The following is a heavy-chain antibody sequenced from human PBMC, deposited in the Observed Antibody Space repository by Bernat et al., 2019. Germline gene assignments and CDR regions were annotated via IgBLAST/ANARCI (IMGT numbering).Heavy chain of an antibody. CDR2: ISGSGGST. V-gene: IGHV3-23*04. J-gene: IGHJ6*03. D-gene: IGHD3-16*01. CDR3: AKGLGGNGIFYYYMDV. Sequence: EVQLVESGGGLVQPGESLRLSCAASGFTFSSYVMSWVRQAPGKGLEWVSGISGSGGSTDYADSVKGRFTISRDNSKNTLYLQMNSLRAEDTAVYYCAKGLGGNGIFYYYMDVWGKGTTVTVSS. CDR1: GFTFSSYV.